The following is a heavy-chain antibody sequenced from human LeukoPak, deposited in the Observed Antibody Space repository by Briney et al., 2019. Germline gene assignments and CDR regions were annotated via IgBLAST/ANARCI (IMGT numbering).Heavy chain of an antibody. CDR2: ISSSSSYI. CDR3: ARDLYSSSWAKYYYYGMDV. D-gene: IGHD6-13*01. V-gene: IGHV3-21*01. Sequence: GGSLRLSCAASGFTFSSYSMNWVRRAPGKGLEWVSSISSSSSYIYYADSVKGRFTISRDNAKNSLYLQMNSLRAEDTAVYYCARDLYSSSWAKYYYYGMDVWGQGTTVTVSS. J-gene: IGHJ6*02. CDR1: GFTFSSYS.